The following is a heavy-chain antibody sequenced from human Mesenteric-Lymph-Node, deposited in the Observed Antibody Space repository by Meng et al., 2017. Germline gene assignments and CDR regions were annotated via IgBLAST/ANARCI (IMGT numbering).Heavy chain of an antibody. J-gene: IGHJ3*02. D-gene: IGHD3-22*01. CDR1: GFTFSSYS. V-gene: IGHV3-21*01. CDR2: ISSSSSYI. Sequence: GESLKISCAASGFTFSSYSMNWVRQAPGKGLEWVSSISSSSSYIYYADSVKGRFTISRDNAKNSLYLQMNSLRAEDTAVYYCARDYYDSSGYKPDAFDIWGQGTMVTVSS. CDR3: ARDYYDSSGYKPDAFDI.